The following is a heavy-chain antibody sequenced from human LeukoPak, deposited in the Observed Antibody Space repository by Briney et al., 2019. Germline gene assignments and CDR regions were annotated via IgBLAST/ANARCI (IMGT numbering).Heavy chain of an antibody. D-gene: IGHD3-10*01. CDR3: AKDASGRGSSSLYYYGSGSYSYYYMDV. Sequence: GGSLRLSCAASGFTFSSYGMHWVRQAPGKGLEWVAFIRYDGSNKYYADSVKGRFTISRDNSKNTLYLQMNSLRAEDTAVYYCAKDASGRGSSSLYYYGSGSYSYYYMDVWGKRTTVTVSS. CDR1: GFTFSSYG. J-gene: IGHJ6*03. V-gene: IGHV3-30*02. CDR2: IRYDGSNK.